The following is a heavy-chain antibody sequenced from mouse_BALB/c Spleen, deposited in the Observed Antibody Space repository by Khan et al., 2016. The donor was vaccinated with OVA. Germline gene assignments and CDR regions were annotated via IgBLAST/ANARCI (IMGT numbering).Heavy chain of an antibody. Sequence: QVQLQQSGAELVRPGVSVKISCKGSGYTFTDFTLHWVKQSHAMSLEWIGVISTYYGDATYNQRFKDKATMTVDKSSSTAYMELARLTSVDSAIYYCTRGGGGNRFAYWGQGTLVTVSA. CDR1: GYTFTDFT. CDR3: TRGGGGNRFAY. J-gene: IGHJ3*01. V-gene: IGHV1S137*01. CDR2: ISTYYGDA.